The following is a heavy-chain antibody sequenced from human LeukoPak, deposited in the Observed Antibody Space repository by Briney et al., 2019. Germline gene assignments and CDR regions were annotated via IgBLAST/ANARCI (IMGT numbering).Heavy chain of an antibody. V-gene: IGHV1-2*02. Sequence: ASVKVSCKASGYTFTGYYLHWVRQAPGQGPEWMGWINPDSGATSYAQKFQGRVTMTRDSSISTAYMELSRLRSDDTAVYYCARAYNYVDPFDYWGQGTLVTVSS. CDR2: INPDSGAT. D-gene: IGHD3-16*01. CDR3: ARAYNYVDPFDY. CDR1: GYTFTGYY. J-gene: IGHJ4*02.